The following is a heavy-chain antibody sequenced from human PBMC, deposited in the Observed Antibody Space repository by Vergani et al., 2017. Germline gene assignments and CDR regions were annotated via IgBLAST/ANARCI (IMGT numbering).Heavy chain of an antibody. CDR1: GYTFTYRY. CDR2: ITPINGNT. CDR3: ALAESSTSCINSVCITPETGSWFDP. J-gene: IGHJ5*02. Sequence: QMQLVQSGAEVKKTGSSVKVSCKASGYTFTYRYLHWVRQAPGQALEWRGWITPINGNTNYAQKFQDRVTITRDRSMSTAYMELSSLRSEDTAMYYCALAESSTSCINSVCITPETGSWFDPWGQGTLVTVSS. V-gene: IGHV1-45*02. D-gene: IGHD2-2*01.